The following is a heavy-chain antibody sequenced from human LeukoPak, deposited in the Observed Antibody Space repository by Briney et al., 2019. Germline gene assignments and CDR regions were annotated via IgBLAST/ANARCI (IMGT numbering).Heavy chain of an antibody. CDR2: INHSGST. CDR3: ARVYYYDSSGLDGYYYYMDV. CDR1: GGSFSGYY. Sequence: SETLSLTCAVYGGSFSGYYWSWIRQPPGKGLEWIGEINHSGSTNYNPSLKGRVTISVDTSKNQFSLKLSSVTAADTAVYYCARVYYYDSSGLDGYYYYMDVWGKGTTVTVSS. V-gene: IGHV4-34*01. J-gene: IGHJ6*03. D-gene: IGHD3-22*01.